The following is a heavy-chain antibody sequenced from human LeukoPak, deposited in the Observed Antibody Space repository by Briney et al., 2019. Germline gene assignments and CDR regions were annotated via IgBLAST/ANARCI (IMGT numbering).Heavy chain of an antibody. Sequence: GGSLRLSCAASGFTFSSYWMNWVRQAPGKGLEWVAGIDEDGTEKYYVESVKGRFTISRDNAKKSVYLQMNSLRADDTAVYYCARAITAVDSYWGQGTLSPSRQ. J-gene: IGHJ4*02. V-gene: IGHV3-7*01. CDR3: ARAITAVDSY. CDR1: GFTFSSYW. CDR2: IDEDGTEK. D-gene: IGHD6-13*01.